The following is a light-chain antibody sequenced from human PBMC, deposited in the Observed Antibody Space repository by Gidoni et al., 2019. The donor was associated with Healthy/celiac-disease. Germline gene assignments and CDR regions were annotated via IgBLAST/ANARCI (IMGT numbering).Light chain of an antibody. J-gene: IGKJ1*01. V-gene: IGKV1-6*01. CDR3: LQDYNYPWT. CDR1: QGIKND. CDR2: AAS. Sequence: AIQMTQSPSSLSASVGDRVTITCRASQGIKNDLTWYQQKPGKAPELLIYAASSLQSGVPSRFSGSGSGTDFTLTIGSLQPEDFATYYCLQDYNYPWTFGQGTKVEIK.